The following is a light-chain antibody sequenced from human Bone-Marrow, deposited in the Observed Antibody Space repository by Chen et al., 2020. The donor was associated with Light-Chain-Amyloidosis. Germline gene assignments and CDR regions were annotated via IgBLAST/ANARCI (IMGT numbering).Light chain of an antibody. Sequence: QSALTQPASVSGPPGQSITISCTGTSTDVGSYNLVSWYQQYPGKPPKLIIYEENKRPSGVSSRFSGAKSGNPASLTISGLKAEDESAYYCCSYASGNNFVFGTGTDVTVL. J-gene: IGLJ1*01. CDR2: EEN. CDR1: STDVGSYNL. CDR3: CSYASGNNFV. V-gene: IGLV2-23*01.